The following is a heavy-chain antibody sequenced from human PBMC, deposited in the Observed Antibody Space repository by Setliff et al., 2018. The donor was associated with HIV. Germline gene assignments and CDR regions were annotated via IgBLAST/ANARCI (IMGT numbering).Heavy chain of an antibody. J-gene: IGHJ5*02. D-gene: IGHD3-22*01. CDR1: GDSITNSMHY. CDR3: ASRVYYYDSSGYLREEGFDP. Sequence: SETLSLTCTVSGDSITNSMHYWSWIRQPPGKGLEWIGYIYYSGSTNYNPSLKSRVTISVDTSKNQFSLKLSSATAADAAVYYCASRVYYYDSSGYLREEGFDPWGQGTLVTVSS. V-gene: IGHV4-61*05. CDR2: IYYSGST.